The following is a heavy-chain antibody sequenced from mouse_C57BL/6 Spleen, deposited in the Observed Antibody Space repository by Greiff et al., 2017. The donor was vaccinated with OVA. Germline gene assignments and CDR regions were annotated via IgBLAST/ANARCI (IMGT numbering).Heavy chain of an antibody. V-gene: IGHV3-4*01. CDR3: ARGEPYYAMDY. J-gene: IGHJ4*01. Sequence: VQLQQSGPALVKPSQTVSLTCTVTGYSITNGNHWWNWIRQVSGRTLEWIGYISSSGSTDSHPSLKSRISITRDTSKNQLFLQLNSVTTEDIATYYCARGEPYYAMDYWGQGTSVTVSS. CDR2: ISSSGST. CDR1: GYSITNGNHW.